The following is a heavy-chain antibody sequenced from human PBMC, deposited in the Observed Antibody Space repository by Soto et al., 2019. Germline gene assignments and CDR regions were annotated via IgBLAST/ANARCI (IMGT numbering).Heavy chain of an antibody. CDR1: GYPVTAYY. CDR2: INPATGAA. Sequence: QLHLVQSGAVVKKPGASVTVSCSASGYPVTAYYMHWVRQAPGRGLEWMGGINPATGAAKYTQTFQGRVTMTRDTSTSTVFMELSGLTSEYTAVFYCARGGGVGVAGSAAFDMWGQGTVVTVSS. CDR3: ARGGGVGVAGSAAFDM. V-gene: IGHV1-2*02. D-gene: IGHD3-3*01. J-gene: IGHJ3*02.